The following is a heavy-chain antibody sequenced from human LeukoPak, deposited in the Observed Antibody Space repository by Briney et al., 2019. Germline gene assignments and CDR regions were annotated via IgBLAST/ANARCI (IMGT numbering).Heavy chain of an antibody. D-gene: IGHD5-18*01. J-gene: IGHJ4*02. Sequence: SETLSLTCTVSGGSISSHYWSWIRQPPGKGLEWIGYIYYSGSTNYNPSLKSRVIISVDTSKNQFSLKLSSVTAADTAVYYCARPKYSYGYFDYWGQGTLVTVSS. CDR1: GGSISSHY. CDR2: IYYSGST. V-gene: IGHV4-59*11. CDR3: ARPKYSYGYFDY.